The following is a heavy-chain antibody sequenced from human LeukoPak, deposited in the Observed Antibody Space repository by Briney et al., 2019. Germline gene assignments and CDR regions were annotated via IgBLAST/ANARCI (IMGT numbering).Heavy chain of an antibody. CDR2: INQDGSEK. Sequence: GSLRLSFAASRITLSRFWNGLVPPGSGKGAGWVANINQDGSEKSYVDSVKGRFTISRDNAKNSLYLEMNSLRVEDTALYYCVRGGSRGDYWGQGTLVIVSS. CDR1: RITLSRFW. D-gene: IGHD1-26*01. CDR3: VRGGSRGDY. J-gene: IGHJ4*02. V-gene: IGHV3-7*01.